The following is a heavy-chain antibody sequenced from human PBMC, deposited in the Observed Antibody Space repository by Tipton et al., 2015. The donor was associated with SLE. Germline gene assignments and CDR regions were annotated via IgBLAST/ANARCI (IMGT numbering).Heavy chain of an antibody. D-gene: IGHD5-12*01. CDR2: IYSGGST. CDR1: GFTFSASW. CDR3: ARGGVGGYDYFDH. V-gene: IGHV4-34*09. J-gene: IGHJ4*02. Sequence: LRLSCAASGFTFSASWMTWVRQAPGKGLEWIGSIYSGGSTYYNPSLKSRITISVDTSKNHFSLKLSSVTAADTAVYYCARGGVGGYDYFDHWGQGTLVTVSS.